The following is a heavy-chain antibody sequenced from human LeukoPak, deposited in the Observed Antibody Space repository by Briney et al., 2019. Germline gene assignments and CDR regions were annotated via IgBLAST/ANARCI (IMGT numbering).Heavy chain of an antibody. D-gene: IGHD2-15*01. CDR1: DGSISSGGYY. CDR2: IYHSGST. V-gene: IGHV4-30-2*01. Sequence: SQTLSLTCTVSDGSISSGGYYWSWIRQPPGKGLEWIGYIYHSGSTYYNPSLKSRVTISVDKSKNQFSLKLSSVTAADTAVYYCARNAAHEYYFDYWGQGTLVTVSS. J-gene: IGHJ4*02. CDR3: ARNAAHEYYFDY.